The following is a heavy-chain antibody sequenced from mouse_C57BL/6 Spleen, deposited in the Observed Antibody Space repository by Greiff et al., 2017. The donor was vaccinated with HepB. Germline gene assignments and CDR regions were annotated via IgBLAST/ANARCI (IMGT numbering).Heavy chain of an antibody. J-gene: IGHJ2*01. V-gene: IGHV1-53*01. D-gene: IGHD1-1*01. CDR2: INPSNGGT. CDR3: ARKAYYYGSRGYFDY. Sequence: QVQLQQPGTELVKPGASVKLSCKASGYTFTSYWMHWVTQRPGQGLEWIGNINPSNGGTNYNEKFKSKATLAVDKSSSTAYMQRSSLTSEDSAVYYCARKAYYYGSRGYFDYWGQGTTLTVSS. CDR1: GYTFTSYW.